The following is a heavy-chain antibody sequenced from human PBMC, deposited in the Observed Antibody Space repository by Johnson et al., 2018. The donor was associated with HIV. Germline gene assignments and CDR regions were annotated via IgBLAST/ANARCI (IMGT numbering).Heavy chain of an antibody. V-gene: IGHV3-30*04. CDR2: ISDDGSKI. J-gene: IGHJ3*02. D-gene: IGHD4-17*01. CDR3: ARPADYGDYSRDAFDI. CDR1: GFRFSTYA. Sequence: QVQLVESGGGLVKPGGSLRLSCAASGFRFSTYALHWVRQTPGKGLEWMGLISDDGSKIYHADHVKVRCTISRDNAKNSLYLQMNSRRVEDTALYYCARPADYGDYSRDAFDIWGQGTMVTVSS.